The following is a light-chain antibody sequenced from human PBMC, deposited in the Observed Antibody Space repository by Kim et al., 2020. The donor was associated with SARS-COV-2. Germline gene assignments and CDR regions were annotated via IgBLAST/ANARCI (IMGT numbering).Light chain of an antibody. CDR3: QKYNSVPLT. J-gene: IGKJ4*01. V-gene: IGKV1-27*01. CDR1: RGISNY. Sequence: ASVGDRVTITCRASRGISNYLAWYQQKAGEIPKLLIYGASTLPSGVPSRFSGSGSGTDFTLTISSLQPEDVATYYCQKYNSVPLTFGGGTKVDIK. CDR2: GAS.